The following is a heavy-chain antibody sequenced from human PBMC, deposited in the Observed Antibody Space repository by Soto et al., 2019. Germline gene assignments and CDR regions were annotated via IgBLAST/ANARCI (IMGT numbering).Heavy chain of an antibody. J-gene: IGHJ3*02. CDR3: ARGLCSGGSCYNYDAFDI. CDR1: GGSISSSSYY. Sequence: PSETLSLTCTVSGGSISSSSYYWGWIRQPPGKGLEWIGSIFYSGSTYYNPSLKSRVTISVDTSKNQFSLKLSSVTAADTAVYYCARGLCSGGSCYNYDAFDIWGQGTMVT. CDR2: IFYSGST. V-gene: IGHV4-39*07. D-gene: IGHD2-15*01.